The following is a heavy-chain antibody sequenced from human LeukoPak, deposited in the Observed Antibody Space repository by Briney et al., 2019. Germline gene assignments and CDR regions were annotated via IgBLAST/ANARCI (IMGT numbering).Heavy chain of an antibody. CDR1: GGSISSSSYY. V-gene: IGHV4-31*03. Sequence: ASETLSLTCTVSGGSISSSSYYWGWIRQHPGKGLEWIGYIYYSGSTYYNPSLKSRVTISVDTSKNQFSLKLSSVTAADTAVYYCARGRLGAVHYFDYWGQGTLVTVSS. J-gene: IGHJ4*02. D-gene: IGHD7-27*01. CDR2: IYYSGST. CDR3: ARGRLGAVHYFDY.